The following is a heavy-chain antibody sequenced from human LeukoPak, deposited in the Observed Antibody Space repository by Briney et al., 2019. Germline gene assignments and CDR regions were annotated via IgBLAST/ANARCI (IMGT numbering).Heavy chain of an antibody. Sequence: SETLSLTCTVSGGSISSGSYYWSWIRQPAGKGLEWIGRIYTSGSTNYNPSLKSRVTISVDTSKNQFSLKLSSVTAADTAVYYCARATRWGYSSGWGNDGDYWGQGTLVTVSS. CDR2: IYTSGST. D-gene: IGHD6-19*01. CDR3: ARATRWGYSSGWGNDGDY. V-gene: IGHV4-61*02. CDR1: GGSISSGSYY. J-gene: IGHJ4*02.